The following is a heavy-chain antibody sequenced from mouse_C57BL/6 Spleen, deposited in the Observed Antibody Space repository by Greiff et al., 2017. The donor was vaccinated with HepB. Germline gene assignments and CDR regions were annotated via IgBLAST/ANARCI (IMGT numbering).Heavy chain of an antibody. D-gene: IGHD1-1*01. CDR1: GFTFSSYA. CDR3: AREGTVVGPFAY. Sequence: EVHLVESGGGLVKPGGSLKLSCAASGFTFSSYAMSWVRQTPEKRLEWVATISDGGSYTYYPDNVKGRFTISRDNAKNNLYLQMSHLKSEDTAMYYCAREGTVVGPFAYWGQGTLVTVSA. V-gene: IGHV5-4*01. J-gene: IGHJ3*01. CDR2: ISDGGSYT.